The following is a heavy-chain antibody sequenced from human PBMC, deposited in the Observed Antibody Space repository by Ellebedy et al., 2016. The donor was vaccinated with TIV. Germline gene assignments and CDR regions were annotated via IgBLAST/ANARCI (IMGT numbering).Heavy chain of an antibody. Sequence: GESLKIPCAASGFTVSSNFMTWVRQAPGKGLEWGSVIYGGGIIRYADPVKGRFTISRDNSKNTVDLQMNSLRAEDTAVYYCARPTVPATICGACGMDVWGQGTTVIVSS. CDR1: GFTVSSNF. D-gene: IGHD2-2*01. J-gene: IGHJ6*02. CDR2: IYGGGII. V-gene: IGHV3-53*01. CDR3: ARPTVPATICGACGMDV.